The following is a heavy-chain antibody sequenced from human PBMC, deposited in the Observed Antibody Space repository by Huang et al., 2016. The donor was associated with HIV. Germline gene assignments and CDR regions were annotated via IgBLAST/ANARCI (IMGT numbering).Heavy chain of an antibody. Sequence: EEQLEESGGGLVQPGGSLRLCCVGYGFSFSSYWMTWVRQAPGKGREWVGNIKEHGRVTRYVDSVRGRFAISRDNGENSVFLQMTSLRVEDTAIYYCSYSVSKQLANFWGQGSLVTVSS. CDR1: GFSFSSYW. CDR2: IKEHGRVT. J-gene: IGHJ4*02. V-gene: IGHV3-7*01. CDR3: SYSVSKQLANF. D-gene: IGHD6-6*01.